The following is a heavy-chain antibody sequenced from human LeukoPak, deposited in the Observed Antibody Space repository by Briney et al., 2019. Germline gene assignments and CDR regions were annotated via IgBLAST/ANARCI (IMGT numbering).Heavy chain of an antibody. CDR2: IIPIFGTA. D-gene: IGHD4-17*01. CDR1: GGTFSSYA. V-gene: IGHV1-69*01. CDR3: ARDPRTTVTTGGWFDP. Sequence: RASVKVSCKASGGTFSSYAISWVRQAPGQGLEWMGGIIPIFGTANYAQKFQGRVTITADESTSTAYMELSSLRSEDTAVYYCARDPRTTVTTGGWFDPWGQGTLVTVSS. J-gene: IGHJ5*02.